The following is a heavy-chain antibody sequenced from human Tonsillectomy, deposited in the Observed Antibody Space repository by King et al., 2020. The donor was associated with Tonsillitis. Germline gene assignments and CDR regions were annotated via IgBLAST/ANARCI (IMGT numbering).Heavy chain of an antibody. CDR2: IKEDGSEK. Sequence: VQLVESGGGLVPPGGSLRLSCAASGFTFSNYCMSWVRQAPGNGLEWVADIKEDGSEKYYVGSLKGRFTISRDNTKNSLYLQMNSLRADDTAVYYCARHGVGSGWYGDYFDHCGQGALVSVSS. J-gene: IGHJ4*02. D-gene: IGHD6-19*01. CDR1: GFTFSNYC. V-gene: IGHV3-7*03. CDR3: ARHGVGSGWYGDYFDH.